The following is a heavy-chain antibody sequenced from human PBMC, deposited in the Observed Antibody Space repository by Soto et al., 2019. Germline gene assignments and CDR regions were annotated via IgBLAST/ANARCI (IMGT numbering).Heavy chain of an antibody. CDR3: SAALFTMLKLYYCYGMDV. D-gene: IGHD3-10*01. CDR1: GFTFSSYA. J-gene: IGHJ6*02. CDR2: ISGSGGST. Sequence: PGGSLRLSCAASGFTFSSYAMSWVRQAPGKGLEWVSAISGSGGSTYYADSVKGRFTISRDNSKNTLYLQMNSLRAEDTAVYYCSAALFTMLKLYYCYGMDVCGQGTTVTVSS. V-gene: IGHV3-23*01.